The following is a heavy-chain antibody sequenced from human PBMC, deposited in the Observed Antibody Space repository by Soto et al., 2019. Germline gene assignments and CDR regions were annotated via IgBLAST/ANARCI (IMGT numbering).Heavy chain of an antibody. CDR1: GGSISSYY. Sequence: KTSETLSLTCTVSGGSISSYYWSWIRQPPGKGLEWIGYIYYSGSTNYNPSLKSRVTISVDTSKNQFSLKLSSVTAADTAVYYCARLYCSSTSCYTGWFDPWGQGTLVTVSS. J-gene: IGHJ5*02. CDR3: ARLYCSSTSCYTGWFDP. CDR2: IYYSGST. V-gene: IGHV4-59*01. D-gene: IGHD2-2*02.